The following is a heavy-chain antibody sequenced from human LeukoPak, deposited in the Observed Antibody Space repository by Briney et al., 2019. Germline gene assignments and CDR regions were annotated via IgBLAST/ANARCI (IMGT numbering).Heavy chain of an antibody. D-gene: IGHD3-22*01. CDR1: GGSISSYY. CDR3: ARDRRDSRLLNAFDI. CDR2: IDTSGNT. J-gene: IGHJ3*02. V-gene: IGHV4-4*07. Sequence: SETLSLTCTVSGGSISSYYWSWIRQPAGKGLEWIGRIDTSGNTNYKPSLKSRVTMSVDTSKNQFSLKLNSVTAADTAVYYCARDRRDSRLLNAFDIWGQGTMVTVSS.